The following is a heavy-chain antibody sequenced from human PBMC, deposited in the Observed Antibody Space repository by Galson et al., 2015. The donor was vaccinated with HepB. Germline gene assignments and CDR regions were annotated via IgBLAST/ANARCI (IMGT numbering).Heavy chain of an antibody. Sequence: SLRLSCAASGFTFSSYAMHWVRQAPGKGLEWVAVISYDGSNKYYADSVKGRFTISRDNSENTPYLQMNSLRAEDTAVYYCARDWVSVVVPAGFLDVWGQGTTVTVSS. CDR1: GFTFSSYA. V-gene: IGHV3-30-3*01. CDR2: ISYDGSNK. J-gene: IGHJ6*02. D-gene: IGHD2-2*01. CDR3: ARDWVSVVVPAGFLDV.